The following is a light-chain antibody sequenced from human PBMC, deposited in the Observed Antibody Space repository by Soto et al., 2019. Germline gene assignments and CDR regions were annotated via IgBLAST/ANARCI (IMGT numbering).Light chain of an antibody. CDR2: AAS. CDR3: QKYHSAPLT. J-gene: IGKJ4*01. V-gene: IGKV1-27*01. CDR1: QGIGVY. Sequence: DIQMTPSPSSLSASLGDRVTITCRASQGIGVYLAWFQQKPGKVPKLLIYAASTLQSAVPSRFSGSGSGTDFTLTISSLQPEDFATYDCQKYHSAPLTFGGGTKVEIK.